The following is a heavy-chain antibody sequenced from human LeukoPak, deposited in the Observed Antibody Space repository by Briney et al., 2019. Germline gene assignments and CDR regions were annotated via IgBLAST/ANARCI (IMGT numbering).Heavy chain of an antibody. V-gene: IGHV4-34*01. CDR1: GGSFSGYY. CDR3: ARDRPQYCSSTSCLRDWYFDL. D-gene: IGHD2-2*01. Sequence: PSETLSLTCAVYGGSFSGYYWSWIRQPPGKGLERIGEVNHSGRTNYNPSLKSRVTISVDTSKNQFSLKLSSVTAADTAVYYCARDRPQYCSSTSCLRDWYFDLWGRGTLVTVSS. J-gene: IGHJ2*01. CDR2: VNHSGRT.